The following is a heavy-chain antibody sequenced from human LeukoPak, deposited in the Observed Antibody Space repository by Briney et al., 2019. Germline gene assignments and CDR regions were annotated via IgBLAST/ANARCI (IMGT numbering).Heavy chain of an antibody. V-gene: IGHV1-8*01. D-gene: IGHD2-2*01. CDR3: ARGKYQLPDYYYYGMDV. Sequence: ASVKVSCKASGYTFTSYDINWVRQATGQGLEWMGWMNPNSGNTGYAQKFQGRVTMTRNTSMSTAYMKLSSLRSEDTAVYYCARGKYQLPDYYYYGMDVWGQGTTVTVSS. CDR2: MNPNSGNT. CDR1: GYTFTSYD. J-gene: IGHJ6*02.